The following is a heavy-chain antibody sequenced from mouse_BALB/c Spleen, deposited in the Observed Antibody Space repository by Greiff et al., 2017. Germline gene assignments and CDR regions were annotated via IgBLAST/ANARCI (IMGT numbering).Heavy chain of an antibody. CDR1: GYTFSSYW. Sequence: QVQLKQSGAELMKPGASVKISCKATGYTFSSYWIEWVKQRPGHGLEWIGEILPGSGSTNYNEKFKGKATFTADTSSNTAYMQLSSLTSEDSAVYYCARRGRRGAMDYWGQGTSVTVSS. V-gene: IGHV1-9*01. CDR2: ILPGSGST. D-gene: IGHD2-12*01. J-gene: IGHJ4*01. CDR3: ARRGRRGAMDY.